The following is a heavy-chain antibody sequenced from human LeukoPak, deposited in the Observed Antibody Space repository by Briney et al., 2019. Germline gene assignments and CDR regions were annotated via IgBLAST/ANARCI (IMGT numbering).Heavy chain of an antibody. J-gene: IGHJ6*03. CDR2: IYGSGIT. Sequence: SETLSLTCTVSGGSIISNYWSWIRQSAGTGLEWIGRIYGSGITDYNPSLKSRVTMSLGTSRKQFSLRLTSVTAADTAVYYCARLKFYDSTGYSPGYYMDVWGKGTTVSVFS. CDR3: ARLKFYDSTGYSPGYYMDV. D-gene: IGHD3-22*01. V-gene: IGHV4-4*07. CDR1: GGSIISNY.